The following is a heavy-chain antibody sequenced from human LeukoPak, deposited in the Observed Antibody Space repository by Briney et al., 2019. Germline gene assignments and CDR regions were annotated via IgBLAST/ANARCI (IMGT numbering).Heavy chain of an antibody. Sequence: PVGSLRLSCAASGFTFRSYGMSWVRQAPGKGLEWVSAISGSGGSTYYADSVNGRFTISRDNSKNTLYLQMNSLRAEDTAVYYCAKCKAVVTGFPRYFDYWGQGTLVTVSS. CDR3: AKCKAVVTGFPRYFDY. D-gene: IGHD2-21*02. CDR1: GFTFRSYG. CDR2: ISGSGGST. J-gene: IGHJ4*02. V-gene: IGHV3-23*01.